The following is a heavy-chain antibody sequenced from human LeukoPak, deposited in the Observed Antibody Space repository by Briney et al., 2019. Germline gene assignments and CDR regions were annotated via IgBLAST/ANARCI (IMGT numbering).Heavy chain of an antibody. J-gene: IGHJ4*02. CDR2: IYYSGST. Sequence: SETLSLTCTVSGGSISSGGYYWSWIRQHPGQGLEWIGYIYYSGSTYYNPSLKSRVTISVDTSKNQFSLKLSSVTAADTAVYYCAREILETGTTVWGQGTLVTVSS. CDR3: AREILETGTTV. V-gene: IGHV4-31*03. CDR1: GGSISSGGYY. D-gene: IGHD1-7*01.